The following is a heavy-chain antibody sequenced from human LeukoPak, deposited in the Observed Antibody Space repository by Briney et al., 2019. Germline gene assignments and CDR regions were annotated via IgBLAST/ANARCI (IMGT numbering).Heavy chain of an antibody. Sequence: GGSLRLSCAASRFIFSSYWMSWVRQAPGKGLVWVSRINSDGSNINYADSVKGRFTISRDNAKNTLYLQMNSLRAEDTAVYYCARGFWADAFDIWGQGTMVTVSS. CDR1: RFIFSSYW. J-gene: IGHJ3*02. CDR3: ARGFWADAFDI. D-gene: IGHD2/OR15-2a*01. CDR2: INSDGSNI. V-gene: IGHV3-74*01.